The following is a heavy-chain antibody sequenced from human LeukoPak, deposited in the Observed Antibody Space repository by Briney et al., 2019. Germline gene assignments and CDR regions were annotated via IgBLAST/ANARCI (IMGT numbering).Heavy chain of an antibody. CDR1: DGSISGYY. CDR3: ARQPNKNFFDY. CDR2: IYYGGGT. J-gene: IGHJ4*02. V-gene: IGHV4-59*08. Sequence: SETLSLTCSVSDGSISGYYWSWIRQPPGKGLEWIGYIYYGGGTSYNPSLKSRVTMSEDTSRNQFSLKVTSATAADTAVYYCARQPNKNFFDYWGPGTPVTVSS.